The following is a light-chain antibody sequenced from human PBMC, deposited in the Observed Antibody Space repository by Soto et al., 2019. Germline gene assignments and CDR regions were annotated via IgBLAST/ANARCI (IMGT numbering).Light chain of an antibody. Sequence: DIQMTQSPSTLSASVGDRVTITCRASQNINTWLAWYQQKPGKAPKLLIYRASSLEGGVPSRFSGSGSGTEFTLTVNNLQPDDFATYYCQQYNGYITFGQGTRLEIK. CDR3: QQYNGYIT. CDR2: RAS. J-gene: IGKJ5*01. CDR1: QNINTW. V-gene: IGKV1-5*03.